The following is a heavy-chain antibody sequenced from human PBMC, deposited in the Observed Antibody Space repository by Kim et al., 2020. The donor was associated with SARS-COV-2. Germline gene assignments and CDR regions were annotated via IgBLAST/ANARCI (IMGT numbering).Heavy chain of an antibody. Sequence: SVKGRFPISRDNAKNSLYLQMNSLRAEDTAVYYCASCRHYYGSGYDAFDIWGQGTMVTVSS. D-gene: IGHD3-10*01. J-gene: IGHJ3*02. V-gene: IGHV3-11*06. CDR3: ASCRHYYGSGYDAFDI.